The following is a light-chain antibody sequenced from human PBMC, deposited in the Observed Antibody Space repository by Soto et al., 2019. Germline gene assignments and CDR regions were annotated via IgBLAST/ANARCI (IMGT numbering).Light chain of an antibody. V-gene: IGLV2-8*01. CDR1: RSDVGDYKY. Sequence: SVLTQPPSASGSPGQSVTISCTGSRSDVGDYKYVSWYQQYPGKAPKLIIYEVNRRPSGVPDRFSGSKSDNAASLTVSGLQAEDEADYYCCSYAGSSYVFGSGTKVTVL. CDR2: EVN. CDR3: CSYAGSSYV. J-gene: IGLJ1*01.